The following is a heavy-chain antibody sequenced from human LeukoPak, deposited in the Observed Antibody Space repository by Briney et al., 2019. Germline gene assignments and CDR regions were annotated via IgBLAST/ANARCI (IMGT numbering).Heavy chain of an antibody. CDR1: GGSISSYY. CDR3: ARGGGYYDFWSGYYPIDY. V-gene: IGHV4-59*01. J-gene: IGHJ4*02. CDR2: IYYSGST. Sequence: SETLSLTCTVSGGSISSYYWSWIRQPPGKGLEWIGYIYYSGSTNYNPSLKSRVTISVDTSKNQFSLKLSSVTAADTAVYYCARGGGYYDFWSGYYPIDYWGQGTLITVSS. D-gene: IGHD3-3*01.